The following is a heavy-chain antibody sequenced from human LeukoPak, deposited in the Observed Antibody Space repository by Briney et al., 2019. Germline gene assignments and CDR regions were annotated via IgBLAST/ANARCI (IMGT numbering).Heavy chain of an antibody. D-gene: IGHD5-18*01. CDR3: ARDWRNKGMDV. J-gene: IGHJ4*02. V-gene: IGHV3-11*01. CDR1: GFTLSDYY. Sequence: GGSLRLSCAGSGFTLSDYYMTWIRQAPGKGLECLSYISGSGSTIYHADSVKGRFTTSRDNAKNSLYLQMDSLRAEDTAIYYCARDWRNKGMDVWGQGTLVTVSS. CDR2: ISGSGSTI.